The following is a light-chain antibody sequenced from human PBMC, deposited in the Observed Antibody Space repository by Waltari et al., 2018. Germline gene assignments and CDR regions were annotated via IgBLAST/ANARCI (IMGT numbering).Light chain of an antibody. V-gene: IGKV3-11*01. J-gene: IGKJ2*01. CDR1: QRVSSY. CDR2: DAS. Sequence: EIVLTQSPATMSLSPGERATLACRASQRVSSYLAWYQQKPGQAPRLLIYDASNRATGIPARFSGSGSGTDFTVTISSLEPEDFAVYYCQQRSNWPYTFGQGTKLEIK. CDR3: QQRSNWPYT.